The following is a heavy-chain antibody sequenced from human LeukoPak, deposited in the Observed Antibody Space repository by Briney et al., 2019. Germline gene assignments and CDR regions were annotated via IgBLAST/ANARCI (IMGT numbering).Heavy chain of an antibody. CDR2: ISSSGSTI. D-gene: IGHD1-26*01. J-gene: IGHJ4*02. CDR3: ASSHIVGASFDY. V-gene: IGHV3-48*03. Sequence: GGSLRLSCAASGFTFSSYEMNWVRQAPGKGLEWVSYISSSGSTIYYADSVKGRFTISRDNAKNSLYLQMNSLRAEDTAVYYCASSHIVGASFDYWGQGTLVTVSS. CDR1: GFTFSSYE.